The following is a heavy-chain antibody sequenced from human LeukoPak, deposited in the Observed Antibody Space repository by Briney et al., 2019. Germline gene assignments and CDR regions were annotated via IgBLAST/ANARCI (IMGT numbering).Heavy chain of an antibody. J-gene: IGHJ5*02. CDR1: GYTFTGYY. V-gene: IGHV1-2*06. Sequence: ALVKVSCKASGYTFTGYYMHWVRQAPGQGLEWMGRINPNSGGTNYAQKFQGRVTMTRDTSISTAYMELSRLRSDDTAVYDCARGRRIAAAGKIWFDPWGQGTLVTVSS. CDR2: INPNSGGT. D-gene: IGHD6-13*01. CDR3: ARGRRIAAAGKIWFDP.